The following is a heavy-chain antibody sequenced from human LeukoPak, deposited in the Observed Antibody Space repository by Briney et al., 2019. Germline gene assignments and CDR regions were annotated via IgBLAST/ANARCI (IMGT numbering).Heavy chain of an antibody. V-gene: IGHV4-4*07. J-gene: IGHJ5*02. D-gene: IGHD2-15*01. CDR2: IYTSGST. CDR1: GGSISSYY. CDR3: ARGACSGGSCYSDNPNWFDP. Sequence: PSETLSLTCTVSGGSISSYYWSWIRQPAGKGLEWIGRIYTSGSTNYNPSLKSRVTMSVDTSKNQFSLKLSSVTAADTAVYYCARGACSGGSCYSDNPNWFDPWGQGTLVTVSS.